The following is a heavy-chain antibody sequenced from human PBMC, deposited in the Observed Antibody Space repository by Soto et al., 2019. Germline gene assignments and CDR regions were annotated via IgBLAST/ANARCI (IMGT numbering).Heavy chain of an antibody. V-gene: IGHV1-18*04. Sequence: GASVKVSCKASGYALTGYGISWVRHAPGQGLEWMGWISAYNGNTNSAQKLEGRVTMTTDTSTSTPYMELRSMRSDDTAVYYCARVGGFANWFDPWGQGTLVTVSS. CDR2: ISAYNGNT. CDR3: ARVGGFANWFDP. CDR1: GYALTGYG. J-gene: IGHJ5*02.